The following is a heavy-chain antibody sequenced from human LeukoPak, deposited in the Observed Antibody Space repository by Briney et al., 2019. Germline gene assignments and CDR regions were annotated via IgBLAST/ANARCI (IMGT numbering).Heavy chain of an antibody. D-gene: IGHD2-2*02. CDR3: ARGVGSAINKEAFDI. J-gene: IGHJ3*02. CDR2: FNPKSGNA. Sequence: GATVKASCQASGYSYTSYDVDWVRHAPGQRLERIGWFNPKSGNAGYAQKFQGRVTMTRNISMTTAYMELNSLTSEDTAVYYCARGVGSAINKEAFDIWGQGTVGTVSS. V-gene: IGHV1-8*01. CDR1: GYSYTSYD.